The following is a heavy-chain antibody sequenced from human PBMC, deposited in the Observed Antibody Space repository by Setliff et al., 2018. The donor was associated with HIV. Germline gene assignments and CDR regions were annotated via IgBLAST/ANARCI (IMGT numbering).Heavy chain of an antibody. V-gene: IGHV4-59*01. Sequence: SETLSLTCTVSGGSISYYYWSWIRQPPGKGLEWIGYIYYSGSTNYNPSLKSRVTMSLDTSKNQFSLKLTSVTAADTAVYYCARENYYDQKGAFDIWGQGTMVTVSS. CDR3: ARENYYDQKGAFDI. J-gene: IGHJ3*02. CDR2: IYYSGST. CDR1: GGSISYYY. D-gene: IGHD3-22*01.